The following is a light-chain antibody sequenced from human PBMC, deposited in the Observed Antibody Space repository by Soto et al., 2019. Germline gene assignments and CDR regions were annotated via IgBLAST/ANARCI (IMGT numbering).Light chain of an antibody. CDR2: DAS. V-gene: IGKV3-11*01. Sequence: EIVLTQSPATLSLSPGEIATLSCRASQSLNTYLAWYQQKPGQAPRLVIYDASNRATGIPARFSGSGSGTDFTLTISGLEAEDFAVYYCQQRSNWPPPGYTFGQGTKLEIK. J-gene: IGKJ2*01. CDR1: QSLNTY. CDR3: QQRSNWPPPGYT.